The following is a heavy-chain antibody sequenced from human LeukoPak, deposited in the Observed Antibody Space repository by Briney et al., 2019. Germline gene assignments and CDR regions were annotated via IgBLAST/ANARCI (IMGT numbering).Heavy chain of an antibody. CDR1: GYTLIELS. J-gene: IGHJ4*02. CDR3: ATLSITAAGTSDY. D-gene: IGHD6-13*01. V-gene: IGHV1-24*01. Sequence: ASVKVSCKVSGYTLIELSMHWVRQAPGKGLEWMGGFDSEDGETIYAQKFQGRVTMTEDISTDTAYMELSSLRSEDTAVYYCATLSITAAGTSDYWGQGTLVTVSS. CDR2: FDSEDGET.